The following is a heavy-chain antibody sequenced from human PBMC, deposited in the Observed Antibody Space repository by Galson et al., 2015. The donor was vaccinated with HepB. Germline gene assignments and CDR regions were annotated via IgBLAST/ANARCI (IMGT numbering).Heavy chain of an antibody. CDR1: GYTFTSYY. D-gene: IGHD2-2*01. CDR3: GGIGYCSSTSCSLPDY. Sequence: SVKVSCKASGYTFTSYYMHWVRQAPGQGLEWVGIINPSGGSTSYAQKFQGRVTMTRDTSTSTVYMELSSLRSEDTAVYYCGGIGYCSSTSCSLPDYWGQGTLVTVSS. CDR2: INPSGGST. J-gene: IGHJ4*02. V-gene: IGHV1-46*01.